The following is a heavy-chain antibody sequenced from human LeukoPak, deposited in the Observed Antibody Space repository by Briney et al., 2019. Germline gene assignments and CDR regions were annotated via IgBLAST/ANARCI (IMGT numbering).Heavy chain of an antibody. J-gene: IGHJ4*02. CDR3: AREDRSSWYRH. D-gene: IGHD6-13*01. V-gene: IGHV3-21*04. CDR1: GFTFSSYS. Sequence: GGSLRLSCAASGFTFSSYSMNWVRQAPGKGLEWVSSISSSSSYIYYADSVKGRFTISRDNSKNTLYLQMNSLRAEDTAVYYCAREDRSSWYRHWGQGTLVTVSS. CDR2: ISSSSSYI.